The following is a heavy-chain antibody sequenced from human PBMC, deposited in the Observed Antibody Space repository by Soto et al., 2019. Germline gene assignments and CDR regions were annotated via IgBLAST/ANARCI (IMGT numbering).Heavy chain of an antibody. J-gene: IGHJ4*02. Sequence: GASVKVSCKASGYTFTGYYMHWVRQAPGQGLEWMGWINPNSGGTNYAQKFQGRVTMTRDTSISTAYMELSRLRSDDTAVYYCARVGPDYGDLPNFDYWGQGTLVTVS. CDR2: INPNSGGT. CDR1: GYTFTGYY. CDR3: ARVGPDYGDLPNFDY. D-gene: IGHD4-17*01. V-gene: IGHV1-2*02.